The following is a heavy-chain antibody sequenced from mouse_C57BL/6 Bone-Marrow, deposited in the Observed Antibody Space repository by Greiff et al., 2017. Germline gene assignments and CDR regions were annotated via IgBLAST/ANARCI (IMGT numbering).Heavy chain of an antibody. CDR3: SSFGGNYFDF. Sequence: VQLQQSGAELVRPGASVKLSCTASGFNIKDDYIHWVKQRPEQGLEWIGWIDPEIGDTEYASKFQGKATITSDTSSNTAYLQLSSLTSKDTAVYYCSSFGGNYFDFWGQGTPLTVAS. CDR2: IDPEIGDT. J-gene: IGHJ2*01. V-gene: IGHV14-4*01. D-gene: IGHD1-1*02. CDR1: GFNIKDDY.